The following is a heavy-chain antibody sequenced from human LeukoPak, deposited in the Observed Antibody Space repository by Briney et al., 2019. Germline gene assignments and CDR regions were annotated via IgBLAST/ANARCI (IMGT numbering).Heavy chain of an antibody. Sequence: SVKVSCKASGGTFSSYAISWVRQAPGQGLEWMGRIIPIFGTANYAQKFQGRVTITTDEPTSTAYMELSSLRSEDMAVYYCASGGEYYDYVWGSYRPHGYAFDIWGQGTMVTVSS. D-gene: IGHD3-16*02. J-gene: IGHJ3*02. CDR1: GGTFSSYA. V-gene: IGHV1-69*05. CDR2: IIPIFGTA. CDR3: ASGGEYYDYVWGSYRPHGYAFDI.